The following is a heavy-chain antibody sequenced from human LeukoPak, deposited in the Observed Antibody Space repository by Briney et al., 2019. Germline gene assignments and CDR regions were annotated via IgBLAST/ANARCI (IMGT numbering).Heavy chain of an antibody. Sequence: PGGSLRLSCAASGFTFSSDAMSWVCQGPGQGLERVSAISGSGGSTYYADSVKGRFTISRDNSKNTLYLQMNSLRAEDTAVYYCAKDINDLSPYYDSSGYYNYWGQGTLVTVSS. D-gene: IGHD3-22*01. V-gene: IGHV3-23*01. CDR1: GFTFSSDA. J-gene: IGHJ4*02. CDR3: AKDINDLSPYYDSSGYYNY. CDR2: ISGSGGST.